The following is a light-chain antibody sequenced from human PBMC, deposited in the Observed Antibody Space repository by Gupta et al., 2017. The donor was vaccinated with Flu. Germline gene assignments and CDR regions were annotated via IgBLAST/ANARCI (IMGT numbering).Light chain of an antibody. V-gene: IGKV3-15*01. CDR3: QQYDDWPPWT. J-gene: IGKJ1*01. CDR1: QSVGDN. Sequence: VMTQSPATLSVSPGQSATLSCRASQSVGDNLAWYQQKPGQAPRLLIYGASTRATGIPARFSGSGCGTDFTLTISSRQSDDFAIYYCQQYDDWPPWTFGQGTRVEIK. CDR2: GAS.